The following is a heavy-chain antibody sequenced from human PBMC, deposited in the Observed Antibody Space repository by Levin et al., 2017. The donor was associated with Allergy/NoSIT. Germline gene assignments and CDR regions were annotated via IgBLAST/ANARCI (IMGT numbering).Heavy chain of an antibody. J-gene: IGHJ4*02. Sequence: GGSLRLSCTGSGFTFGDYAMSWVRQAPGKGLEWVGFIRNKAHGGTTEYAASVKGRLTISRDDSKSIAYLQMNSLKTEDTAVYFCARGDPPNYDYDWGSYRDGYFDYWGQGTLVTVSS. V-gene: IGHV3-49*04. CDR1: GFTFGDYA. D-gene: IGHD3-16*02. CDR2: IRNKAHGGTT. CDR3: ARGDPPNYDYDWGSYRDGYFDY.